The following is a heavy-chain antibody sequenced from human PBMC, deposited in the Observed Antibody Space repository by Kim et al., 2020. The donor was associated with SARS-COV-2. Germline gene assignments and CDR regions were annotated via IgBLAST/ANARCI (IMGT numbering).Heavy chain of an antibody. CDR3: AVDGWYGINYYYYGMDV. J-gene: IGHJ6*02. V-gene: IGHV1-58*01. Sequence: SVKVSCKASGFTFTSSAVQWVRQARGQRLEWIGWIVVGSGNTNYAQKFQERVTITRDMSTSTAYMELSSLRSEDTAVYYCAVDGWYGINYYYYGMDVWGQGTTVTVSS. D-gene: IGHD6-19*01. CDR1: GFTFTSSA. CDR2: IVVGSGNT.